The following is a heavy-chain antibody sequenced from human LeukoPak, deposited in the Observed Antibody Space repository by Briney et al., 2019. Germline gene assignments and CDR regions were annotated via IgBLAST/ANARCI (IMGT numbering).Heavy chain of an antibody. CDR2: IKQDGSEK. D-gene: IGHD3-22*01. Sequence: PGGSLRLSCAASGFTFSNYWMTWVRQAPGKGLEWVANIKQDGSEKYYVDSVKGRFTNSRDNAKNSLYLQMNSLRAEDTAVYYCARSETTYYYDSSVYFYYYYGMDVWGQGTTVTVSS. CDR1: GFTFSNYW. V-gene: IGHV3-7*01. J-gene: IGHJ6*02. CDR3: ARSETTYYYDSSVYFYYYYGMDV.